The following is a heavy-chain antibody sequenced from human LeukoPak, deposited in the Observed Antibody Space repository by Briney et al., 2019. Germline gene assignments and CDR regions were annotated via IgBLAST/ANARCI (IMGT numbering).Heavy chain of an antibody. J-gene: IGHJ3*02. V-gene: IGHV3-9*01. CDR1: GFTFDDYA. CDR3: AASDGDAFGI. CDR2: ISWNSGSI. Sequence: GGSLRLSCAASGFTFDDYAMHWVRQAPGKGLEWVSGISWNSGSIGYADSVKGRFTISRDNAKNSLYLQMNSLRAEDTALYYCAASDGDAFGIWGQGTMVTVSS.